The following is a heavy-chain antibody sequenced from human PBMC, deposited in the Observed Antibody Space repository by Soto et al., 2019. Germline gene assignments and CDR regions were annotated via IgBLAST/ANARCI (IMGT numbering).Heavy chain of an antibody. CDR1: GFTFSSYA. Sequence: GGSLRLSCAGCGFTFSSYAMNWVRQAPGKGLEWVSTIRTSVGDTYYAASVKGRFTISRDNSKSTVYLHLNSLRAEDTAIYYCAKHPPYDYGSFDFWGQSTLVTVSS. D-gene: IGHD4-17*01. CDR2: IRTSVGDT. J-gene: IGHJ4*02. CDR3: AKHPPYDYGSFDF. V-gene: IGHV3-23*01.